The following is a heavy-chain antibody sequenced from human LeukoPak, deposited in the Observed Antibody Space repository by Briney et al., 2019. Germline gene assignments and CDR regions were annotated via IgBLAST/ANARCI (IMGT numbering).Heavy chain of an antibody. V-gene: IGHV4-4*07. CDR1: GGSISSYY. J-gene: IGHJ4*02. CDR2: IYTSGST. D-gene: IGHD1-1*01. Sequence: SETLSLTCTVSGGSISSYYWSWIRQPAGKGLEWIGRIYTSGSTNYNPSLKSRVTMSVDTSKNQFSLKLCSVTAADTAVYYCARDSPLERSFDYWGQGTLVTVSS. CDR3: ARDSPLERSFDY.